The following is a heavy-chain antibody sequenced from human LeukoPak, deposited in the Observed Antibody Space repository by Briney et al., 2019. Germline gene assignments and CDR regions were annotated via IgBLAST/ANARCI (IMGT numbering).Heavy chain of an antibody. CDR1: GFTFSSYA. Sequence: GGSLRLSCAASGFTFSSYAMSWVRQAPGKGLEWVSAISGSGGSTYYADSVKGRFTISRDNSKNTLYLQMNSLRAEDTAVYYCAKCLYYYDSSGYYSLFDYWGQGTLVTVSS. J-gene: IGHJ4*02. CDR2: ISGSGGST. CDR3: AKCLYYYDSSGYYSLFDY. D-gene: IGHD3-22*01. V-gene: IGHV3-23*01.